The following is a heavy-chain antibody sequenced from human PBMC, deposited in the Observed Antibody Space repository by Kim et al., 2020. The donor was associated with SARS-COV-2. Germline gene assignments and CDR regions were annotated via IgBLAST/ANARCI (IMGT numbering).Heavy chain of an antibody. Sequence: GESLKISCKGSGYSFTSYWIGWVRQMPGKGLEWMGIIYPGDSDTRYSPSFQGQVTISADKSISTAYLQWSSLKASDTAMYYCARHPSISDFWSGYYGLDPWGKGTLVTVSS. V-gene: IGHV5-51*01. CDR3: ARHPSISDFWSGYYGLDP. CDR2: IYPGDSDT. D-gene: IGHD3-3*01. CDR1: GYSFTSYW. J-gene: IGHJ5*02.